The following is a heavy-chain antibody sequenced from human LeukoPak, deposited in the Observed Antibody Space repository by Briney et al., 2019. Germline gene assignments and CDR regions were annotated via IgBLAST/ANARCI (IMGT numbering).Heavy chain of an antibody. J-gene: IGHJ6*02. Sequence: PSETLSLTCAVYGGSFTDYYWSWIRHLPGKGLEWIGEIHHRAGANYNPALWGRVTISADTSKNQFSLHLTSATAADTATFSCARGPVRDDGLTGISYYFGLDVWGHGTTVTVFS. CDR1: GGSFTDYY. D-gene: IGHD2-21*02. CDR2: IHHRAGA. CDR3: ARGPVRDDGLTGISYYFGLDV. V-gene: IGHV4-34*01.